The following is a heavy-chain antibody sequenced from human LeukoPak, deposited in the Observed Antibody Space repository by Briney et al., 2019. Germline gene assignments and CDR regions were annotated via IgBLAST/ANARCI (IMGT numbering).Heavy chain of an antibody. J-gene: IGHJ6*03. CDR3: AREDNYDLYYMDV. V-gene: IGHV4-39*07. CDR2: ISYSGTT. D-gene: IGHD3-3*01. CDR1: SASISSSPHF. Sequence: PSETLSLTCTVSSASISSSPHFWAWIRQSPGKGLEWIGSISYSGTTYYNPSLKSRVTMSVDTSKNQFSLKLSSVTAADTAVYYCAREDNYDLYYMDVWGKGTTVTISS.